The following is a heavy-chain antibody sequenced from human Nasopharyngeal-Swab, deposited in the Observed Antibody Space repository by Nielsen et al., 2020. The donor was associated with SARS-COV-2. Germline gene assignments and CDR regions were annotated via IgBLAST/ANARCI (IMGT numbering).Heavy chain of an antibody. CDR1: GFSLSTSGVG. CDR3: ARTNTHYYDFWSGYYSWFDP. D-gene: IGHD3-3*01. J-gene: IGHJ5*02. Sequence: SGPTLMKPTQTLTLTCTFSGFSLSTSGVGVGWIRQPPGKALEWLALIYWDDDKYYSTSLKTRLTISKDTSKNQVVLTMTNMDPVDTATYYCARTNTHYYDFWSGYYSWFDPWGQGTLVTVSS. V-gene: IGHV2-70*01. CDR2: IYWDDDK.